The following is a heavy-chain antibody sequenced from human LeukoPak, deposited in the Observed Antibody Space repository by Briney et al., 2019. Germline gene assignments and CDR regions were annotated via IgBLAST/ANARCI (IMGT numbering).Heavy chain of an antibody. V-gene: IGHV3-33*01. CDR3: ATSSGGSDHDYFDY. Sequence: PGGSPRLSCAVSGLPFNTYGMHWVRQAPGKGLEWVAVIWYDGSKKYYADSVKGRFTISRDNSKNILYLQMSSLSAEDTAVYYCATSSGGSDHDYFDYWGQGTLVTVSS. CDR2: IWYDGSKK. D-gene: IGHD1-26*01. J-gene: IGHJ4*02. CDR1: GLPFNTYG.